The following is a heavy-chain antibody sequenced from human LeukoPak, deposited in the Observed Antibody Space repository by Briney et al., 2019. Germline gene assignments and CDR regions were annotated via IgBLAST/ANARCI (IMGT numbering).Heavy chain of an antibody. CDR1: GSTFSSYD. CDR2: IGTAGDT. Sequence: GGSLRLSCAASGSTFSSYDMHLVHQATGKGLAWVSAIGTAGDTYYPGSVKGRFTISRENAKNSLYLQMNSLRAGDTAVYYCARGFGSGWYVFDYWGQGTLVTVSS. CDR3: ARGFGSGWYVFDY. J-gene: IGHJ4*02. D-gene: IGHD6-19*01. V-gene: IGHV3-13*04.